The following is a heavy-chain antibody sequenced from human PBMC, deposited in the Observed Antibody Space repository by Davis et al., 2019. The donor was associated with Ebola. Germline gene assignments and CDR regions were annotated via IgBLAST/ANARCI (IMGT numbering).Heavy chain of an antibody. J-gene: IGHJ3*02. Sequence: AASVKVSCKASGYSFTDYYMHWVRQAPGQGLEWMGRINPNSGVANYAQKFQGRVTMTRDTSSSTAYMELRSLRSDDTTVYFCARTSIVGTTTTASDIWGQGTMVTVSS. CDR1: GYSFTDYY. CDR3: ARTSIVGTTTTASDI. V-gene: IGHV1-2*06. D-gene: IGHD1-26*01. CDR2: INPNSGVA.